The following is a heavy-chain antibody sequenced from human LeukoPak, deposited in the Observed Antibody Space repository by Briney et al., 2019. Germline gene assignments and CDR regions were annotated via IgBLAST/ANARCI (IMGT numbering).Heavy chain of an antibody. J-gene: IGHJ3*02. V-gene: IGHV4-34*01. CDR3: ARDLVTVTKGFDI. Sequence: PSETLSLACAVYGGSFSGYYWSWIRQPPGKGLEWIGEINHSGSTNYSPSLKSRVTISVDTSKNQFSLKLSSVTAADTAVYYCARDLVTVTKGFDIWGQGTMVSVFS. CDR2: INHSGST. D-gene: IGHD4-17*01. CDR1: GGSFSGYY.